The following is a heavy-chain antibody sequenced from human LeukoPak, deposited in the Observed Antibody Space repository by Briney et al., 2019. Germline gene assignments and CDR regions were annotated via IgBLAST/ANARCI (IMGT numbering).Heavy chain of an antibody. CDR3: TRDFGVIVGAFDM. V-gene: IGHV3-49*04. Sequence: GGSLRLSCTASGFTFGDYSMGWVRQAPRKGVEWVGFIRSKLYGGTTEYAASVKGRFTISRDDSKSVAHLQMNSLKTEDTAIYYCTRDFGVIVGAFDMWGQGTMVTVSS. CDR2: IRSKLYGGTT. D-gene: IGHD3-16*02. J-gene: IGHJ3*02. CDR1: GFTFGDYS.